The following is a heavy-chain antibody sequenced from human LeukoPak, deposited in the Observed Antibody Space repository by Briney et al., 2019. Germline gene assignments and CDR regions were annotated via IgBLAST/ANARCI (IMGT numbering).Heavy chain of an antibody. J-gene: IGHJ6*03. CDR2: IKSDGSST. V-gene: IGHV3-74*01. Sequence: GGSLRLSCAASGFTFSSYWMHWVRQAPGKGLVWVSHIKSDGSSTRYADSVKGRFTISRDNAKNTLYLQMNNLGAEDTAVYYCARAGYSYDSFYYYYMDVWGKGTTVTVSS. CDR1: GFTFSSYW. CDR3: ARAGYSYDSFYYYYMDV. D-gene: IGHD5-18*01.